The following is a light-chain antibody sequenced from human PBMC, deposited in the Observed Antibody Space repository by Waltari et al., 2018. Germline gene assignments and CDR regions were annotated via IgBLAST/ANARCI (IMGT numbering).Light chain of an antibody. CDR2: EVT. Sequence: QSALTQPASMSGSPGQSITISCTGTRDDVGGYHLVSWYQQHPGRAPKLIIFEVTKRPSGVSNRFSGSRSGNTASLTLSGLQPEDEAAYYCCSYAGTSSWVFGGGTEVTVL. CDR3: CSYAGTSSWV. CDR1: RDDVGGYHL. J-gene: IGLJ3*02. V-gene: IGLV2-23*02.